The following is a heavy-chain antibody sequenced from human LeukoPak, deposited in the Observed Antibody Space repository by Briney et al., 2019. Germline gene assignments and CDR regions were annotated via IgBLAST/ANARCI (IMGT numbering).Heavy chain of an antibody. V-gene: IGHV4-38-2*02. J-gene: IGHJ4*02. CDR3: ARAIEVGAMTPFDY. D-gene: IGHD1-26*01. CDR2: IYHSGST. CDR1: GYSIGSGYY. Sequence: SGTLSLTCTVSGYSIGSGYYWGWIRQPPGKGLEWIGSIYHSGSTYYNPSLKRRVTISVDTSKNQFSLKLSSVTAADTAVYYCARAIEVGAMTPFDYWGQGTLVTVSS.